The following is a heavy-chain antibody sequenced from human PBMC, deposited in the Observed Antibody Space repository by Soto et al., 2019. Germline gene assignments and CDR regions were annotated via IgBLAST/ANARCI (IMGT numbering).Heavy chain of an antibody. CDR1: GFTFSNYA. CDR3: ARGRSGSYPTYFDY. CDR2: IFGSGDST. V-gene: IGHV3-23*01. D-gene: IGHD1-26*01. Sequence: PGGSLRLSCAASGFTFSNYAMSWVRQAPGKGLEWVSAIFGSGDSTFYADSVQGRFTVSRDNPSNTLYLQMSSLRAEDTAVYYCARGRSGSYPTYFDYWGQGTLVTVSS. J-gene: IGHJ4*02.